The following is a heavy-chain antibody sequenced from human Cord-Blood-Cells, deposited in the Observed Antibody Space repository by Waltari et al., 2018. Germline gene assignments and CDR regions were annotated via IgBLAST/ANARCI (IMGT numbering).Heavy chain of an antibody. J-gene: IGHJ4*02. V-gene: IGHV1-69*10. Sequence: QVQLVQSGAEVKKPGSSVKVSCKASGGTFSSYAISWVRQAPGQGLEWMGGIIPILGIANYAQNFQGRVTITADKSTSTAYMELSSLRSEDTAVYYCARDLGIAAAGPLDYWGQGTLVTVSS. CDR3: ARDLGIAAAGPLDY. D-gene: IGHD6-13*01. CDR1: GGTFSSYA. CDR2: IIPILGIA.